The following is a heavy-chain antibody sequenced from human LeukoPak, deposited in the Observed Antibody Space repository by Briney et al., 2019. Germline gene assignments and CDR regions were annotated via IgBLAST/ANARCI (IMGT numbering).Heavy chain of an antibody. Sequence: PGGSLRLSCAASGFTFSNAWMSWVRQAPGKGLEWVGRIKSKTDGGTTDYAAPVKGRFAISRDDSKNTLYLQVNSLKTEDTAVYYCTTVGEEIAALAADYWGQGTLVTVSS. CDR1: GFTFSNAW. CDR3: TTVGEEIAALAADY. D-gene: IGHD6-6*01. J-gene: IGHJ4*02. CDR2: IKSKTDGGTT. V-gene: IGHV3-15*01.